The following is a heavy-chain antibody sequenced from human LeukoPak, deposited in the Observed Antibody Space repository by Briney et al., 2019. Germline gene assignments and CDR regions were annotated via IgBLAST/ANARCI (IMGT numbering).Heavy chain of an antibody. D-gene: IGHD3-10*01. J-gene: IGHJ4*02. CDR2: INRDGRTT. CDR3: ARDRITVDY. V-gene: IGHV3-74*01. Sequence: GGSLRLSCAASGFTFSSHWMHWVRQAPGKGLVWVSRINRDGRTTNYADSVKGRFTISRDNAKNTLYLQMNSLRAEDTAVYYCARDRITVDYWGQGTLVTVSS. CDR1: GFTFSSHW.